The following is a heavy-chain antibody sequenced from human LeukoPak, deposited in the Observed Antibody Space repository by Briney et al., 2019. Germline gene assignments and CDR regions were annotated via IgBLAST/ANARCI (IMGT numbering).Heavy chain of an antibody. D-gene: IGHD1-26*01. CDR3: AKGGKWDVTPFDY. CDR2: SGGGGST. J-gene: IGHJ4*02. CDR1: GFTFSSYA. V-gene: IGHV3-23*01. Sequence: PGGSLRLSCAASGFTFSSYAMSWVRQAPGKGLEWVSTSGGGGSTYYADSVKGRFTISRDNSKNTLYLQVNSLRAEDTAVYYCAKGGKWDVTPFDYWGQGTLVTVSS.